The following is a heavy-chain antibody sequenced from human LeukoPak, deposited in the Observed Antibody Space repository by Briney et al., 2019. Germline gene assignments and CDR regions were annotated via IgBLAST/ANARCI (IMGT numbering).Heavy chain of an antibody. CDR2: IYYSGSS. CDR1: GASIISGRNY. D-gene: IGHD5-18*01. Sequence: PSETLSLTCNVSGASIISGRNYWAWIRQSPGKGLECIGSIYYSGSSYYNPSLQSRVSIAVDTSKNHISLKLFSLTAADTALYYWARHLSGSAMMHYIDYCGQGNRVTVSS. CDR3: ARHLSGSAMMHYIDY. J-gene: IGHJ4*01. V-gene: IGHV4-39*01.